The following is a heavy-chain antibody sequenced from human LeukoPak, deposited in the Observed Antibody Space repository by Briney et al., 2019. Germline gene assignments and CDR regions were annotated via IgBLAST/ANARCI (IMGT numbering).Heavy chain of an antibody. V-gene: IGHV3-30*18. CDR2: ISYDGSKK. Sequence: GGSLRLSCAASGFTFSYFGMHWVRQARGKGLEWVAVISYDGSKKYYTESVKGRFTISRDNSKSTLYLQMNRLRADDKALYYCVKDRSGAAAGIRLDSWGQGPLVSVSS. D-gene: IGHD6-13*01. CDR1: GFTFSYFG. J-gene: IGHJ4*02. CDR3: VKDRSGAAAGIRLDS.